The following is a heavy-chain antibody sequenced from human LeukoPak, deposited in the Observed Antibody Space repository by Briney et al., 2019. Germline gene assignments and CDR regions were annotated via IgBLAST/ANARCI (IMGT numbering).Heavy chain of an antibody. J-gene: IGHJ5*01. CDR1: GFTFSSYA. Sequence: PGGSLRLSCAASGFTFSSYAMSWVRQAPGKGLEWVAAIGYSGGSTYYADSVKGRFTISRDNPKNTLFLQMNSLRAEDTAVYYCAKARMSAYDFSLDSWGQGTLVTVSS. V-gene: IGHV3-23*01. D-gene: IGHD5-12*01. CDR2: IGYSGGST. CDR3: AKARMSAYDFSLDS.